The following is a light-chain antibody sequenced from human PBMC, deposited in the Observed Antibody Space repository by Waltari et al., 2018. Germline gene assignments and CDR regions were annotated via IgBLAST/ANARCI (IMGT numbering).Light chain of an antibody. CDR3: AAWDDSLEEV. CDR2: RNN. Sequence: QSVLTQPPSASGAPGQRVTISCSGSSSNIGSNFVYWYQKLPGTAPQLLIYRNNQRPSGVPDRFSGSKSGTSASLAISGLRSEDEAHYYCAAWDDSLEEVFGGGTKLTVL. J-gene: IGLJ2*01. CDR1: SSNIGSNF. V-gene: IGLV1-47*01.